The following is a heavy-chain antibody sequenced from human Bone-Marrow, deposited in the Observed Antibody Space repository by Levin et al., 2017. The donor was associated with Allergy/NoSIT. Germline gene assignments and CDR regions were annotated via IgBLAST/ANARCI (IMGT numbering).Heavy chain of an antibody. V-gene: IGHV1-2*02. Sequence: GASVKVSCKASGFAFTDYYMHWVRQAPGQGLEWLGWINPNNGATKYALKFQDRVTMTRDTSISTAYMEFRRLRSDYTAVFYCARDPAVTRDGYFDLWGRGTLVSVSS. CDR3: ARDPAVTRDGYFDL. CDR1: GFAFTDYY. J-gene: IGHJ2*01. D-gene: IGHD4-17*01. CDR2: INPNNGAT.